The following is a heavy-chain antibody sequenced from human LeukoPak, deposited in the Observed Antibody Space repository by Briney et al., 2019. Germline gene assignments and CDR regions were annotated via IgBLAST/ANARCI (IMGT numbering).Heavy chain of an antibody. Sequence: GESLKISCKGSGYSFTSYWIGWVRQMPGKGLEWMGIFYPGDSDTRYSPSFQGQVTFSADKSISTASLQWTSLKASDTVMYYCARLYYYDSSGYYPLGGYYFDYWGQGTLVNVSS. CDR3: ARLYYYDSSGYYPLGGYYFDY. D-gene: IGHD3-22*01. CDR1: GYSFTSYW. CDR2: FYPGDSDT. J-gene: IGHJ4*02. V-gene: IGHV5-51*01.